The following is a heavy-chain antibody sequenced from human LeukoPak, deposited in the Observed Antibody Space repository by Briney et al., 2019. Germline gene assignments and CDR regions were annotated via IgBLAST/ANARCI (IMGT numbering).Heavy chain of an antibody. Sequence: GGSLRLSCVASGFSFSNHGMHWVRQAPGKGLEWVSVIASDGGAKFYADSVKGRFTLSRDNSKNTLYLQMNSLRAEDTAVYYCARGVMHYDILTGYPRYDAFDIWGQGTMVTVSS. V-gene: IGHV3-30*03. J-gene: IGHJ3*02. CDR3: ARGVMHYDILTGYPRYDAFDI. CDR2: IASDGGAK. CDR1: GFSFSNHG. D-gene: IGHD3-9*01.